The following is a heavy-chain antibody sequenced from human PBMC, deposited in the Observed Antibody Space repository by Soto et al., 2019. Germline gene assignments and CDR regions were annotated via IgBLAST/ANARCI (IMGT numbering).Heavy chain of an antibody. D-gene: IGHD3-16*02. Sequence: SGPTLVNPTQTLTLTCTFSGFSLSTRGVGVGWIRQTPGEALEWLAVIYWDDDRRYSPSLKTRLSIGKDTSKNLVVLLMTNMDPVDTATYFCAPGVITYGGVVGEDAFDIWGQGAVVTVSS. J-gene: IGHJ3*02. CDR2: IYWDDDR. V-gene: IGHV2-5*02. CDR3: APGVITYGGVVGEDAFDI. CDR1: GFSLSTRGVG.